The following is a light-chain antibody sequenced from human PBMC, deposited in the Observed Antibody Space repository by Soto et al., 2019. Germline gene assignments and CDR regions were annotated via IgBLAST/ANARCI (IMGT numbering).Light chain of an antibody. J-gene: IGLJ2*01. CDR1: NIEDKS. CDR2: YDG. V-gene: IGLV3-21*04. CDR3: QVWDSGRDHHVV. Sequence: SYELTQPPSVSVAPGGTAILTCGGNNIEDKSVHWYQQKPGQAPVLVIYYDGDRPSGIPERFSGSNSGNTATLTISRVEDGDEADYYCQVWDSGRDHHVVFGGGTKLTVL.